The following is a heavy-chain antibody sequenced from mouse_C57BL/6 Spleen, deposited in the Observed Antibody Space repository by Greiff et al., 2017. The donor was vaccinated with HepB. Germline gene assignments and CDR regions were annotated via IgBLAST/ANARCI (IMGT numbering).Heavy chain of an antibody. V-gene: IGHV1-61*01. CDR3: AGGYDGFAY. CDR2: IYPSDSET. CDR1: GYTFTSYW. Sequence: QVQLKQPGAELVRPGSSVKLSCKASGYTFTSYWMDWVKQRPGQGLEWIGNIYPSDSETHYNQKFKDKATLTVDKSSSTAYMQLSSLTSEDSAVYYCAGGYDGFAYWGQGTLVTVSA. J-gene: IGHJ3*01. D-gene: IGHD2-2*01.